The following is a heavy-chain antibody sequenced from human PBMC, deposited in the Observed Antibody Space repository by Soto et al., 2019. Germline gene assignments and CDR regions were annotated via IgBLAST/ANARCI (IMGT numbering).Heavy chain of an antibody. CDR1: GGSFSSYS. CDR2: IIPIFGAP. J-gene: IGHJ4*02. Sequence: SVKVSCKASGGSFSSYSINWMRQAPGQGLAWMGGIIPIFGAPNYAREFQGRVTITADESTSTVYMELSSLRSEDTAVYYCARGNSYHYDSSGCKSPFKHCGQGTLLTVST. CDR3: ARGNSYHYDSSGCKSPFKH. V-gene: IGHV1-69*13. D-gene: IGHD3-22*01.